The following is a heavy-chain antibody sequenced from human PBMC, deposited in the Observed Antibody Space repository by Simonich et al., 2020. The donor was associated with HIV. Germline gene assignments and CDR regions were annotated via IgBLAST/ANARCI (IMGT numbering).Heavy chain of an antibody. V-gene: IGHV1-2*06. CDR3: ARARIAATGTEYFQY. CDR1: GYTFTDYY. CDR2: INSNRGGT. J-gene: IGHJ1*01. Sequence: QVQLVQSGAEVKKPGASVKVSCKASGYTFTDYYIHWVRQTPGQGLEGMGRINSNRGGTNYAQKFKGRVTMTRDTSIRTAYMELSRLRADDTAVYYCARARIAATGTEYFQYWGQGTLVTVSS. D-gene: IGHD6-13*01.